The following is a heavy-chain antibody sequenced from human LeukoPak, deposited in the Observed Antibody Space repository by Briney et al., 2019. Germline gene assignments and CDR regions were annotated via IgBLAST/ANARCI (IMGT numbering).Heavy chain of an antibody. V-gene: IGHV1-46*01. CDR1: GYAFTSYY. CDR2: INPTGGST. CDR3: AREVAHFDY. D-gene: IGHD2-15*01. J-gene: IGHJ4*02. Sequence: ASVTVSCTASGYAFTSYYMHWVRQAPGQGLEWMGIINPTGGSTSYAQKFQGRVTMTRDTSTSTVYMELSSLRSEDTAVYYCAREVAHFDYWGQGTLVTVSS.